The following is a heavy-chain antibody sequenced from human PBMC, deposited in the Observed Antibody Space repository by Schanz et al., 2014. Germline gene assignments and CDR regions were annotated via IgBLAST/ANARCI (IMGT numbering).Heavy chain of an antibody. CDR1: GFTFSNFG. J-gene: IGHJ4*02. V-gene: IGHV3-30*02. CDR3: AKEDRNHNSDYVY. Sequence: VQLVESGGGLVQPGGSLRLSCAASGFTFSNFGIHWVRQAPGMGLEWVAFIRYDGSSKYYADSVRGRFTISRDDSKNTLYLQMNSLRPEDTAVYYCAKEDRNHNSDYVYWGQGTLVTVSS. D-gene: IGHD3-22*01. CDR2: IRYDGSSK.